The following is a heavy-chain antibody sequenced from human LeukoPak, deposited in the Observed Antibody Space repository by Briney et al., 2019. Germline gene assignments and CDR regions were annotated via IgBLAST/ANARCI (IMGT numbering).Heavy chain of an antibody. CDR3: AHRMTSCSSTSCYDSVDY. CDR1: GFSLSTSGVG. CDR2: IYWDDDK. Sequence: SGPTLANPTQTLTLTCTFSGFSLSTSGVGVGWIRQPPGKALEWLALIYWDDDKRYSPSLKSRLTITKDTSKNQVVLTMTNMDPVDTATYYCAHRMTSCSSTSCYDSVDYWGQGTLVTVSS. D-gene: IGHD2-2*01. J-gene: IGHJ4*02. V-gene: IGHV2-5*02.